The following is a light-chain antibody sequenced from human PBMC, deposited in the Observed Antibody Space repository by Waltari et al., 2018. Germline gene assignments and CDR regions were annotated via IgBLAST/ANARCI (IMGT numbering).Light chain of an antibody. CDR1: SSTIGAGSD. CDR2: DNY. J-gene: IGLJ1*01. V-gene: IGLV1-40*01. CDR3: QSYDSLSDSYV. Sequence: QSVLTPPPSVSGAPGQRATIPCTGSSSTIGAGSDVHWYQHLPRTAPKLLIYDNYNRPSGVADRFSASKSGTSASLAITGLQAEDEADYYCQSYDSLSDSYVFGTGTKVTVL.